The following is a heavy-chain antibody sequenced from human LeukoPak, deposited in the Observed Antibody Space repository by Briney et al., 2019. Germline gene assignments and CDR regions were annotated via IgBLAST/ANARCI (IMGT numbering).Heavy chain of an antibody. Sequence: GGSLRLSCAASGYTFSSYAMSWVRQAPGKGLEWVSAISGSGGSTYYADSVKGRFPISRDNSKNTLYLQMNSLRAEDTAVYYCAKEYQLLEYYFDYWGQGTLVTVSS. V-gene: IGHV3-23*01. CDR1: GYTFSSYA. J-gene: IGHJ4*02. CDR3: AKEYQLLEYYFDY. CDR2: ISGSGGST. D-gene: IGHD2-2*01.